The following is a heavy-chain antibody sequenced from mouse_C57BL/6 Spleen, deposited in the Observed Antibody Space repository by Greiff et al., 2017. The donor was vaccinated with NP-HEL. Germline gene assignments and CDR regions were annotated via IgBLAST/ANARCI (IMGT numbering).Heavy chain of an antibody. V-gene: IGHV7-3*01. CDR1: GFTFTDYY. CDR2: IRHKANGYTT. Sequence: EVQLVESGGGLVQPGGSLSLSCAASGFTFTDYYMSWVRQPPGKALEWLGFIRHKANGYTTEYSASVKGRFTISRDNSQSILYLQMNALRAEDSATYYCARFDSFAYWGQGTLVTVSA. CDR3: ARFDSFAY. J-gene: IGHJ3*01.